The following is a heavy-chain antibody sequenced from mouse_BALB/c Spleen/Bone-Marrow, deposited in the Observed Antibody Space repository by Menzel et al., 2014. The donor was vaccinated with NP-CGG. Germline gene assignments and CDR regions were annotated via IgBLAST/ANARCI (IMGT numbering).Heavy chain of an antibody. Sequence: EVKLMESGGGLVQPGGSLKLSCAASGFDFSRYWMSWVRQAPEKGLQWNGEINPESNTINYTPSLKDKFIISRDNAKNTLYLQMSKVRSEDTALYCCARLGYYGWFAYWGQGTLVTVSA. D-gene: IGHD2-3*01. CDR3: ARLGYYGWFAY. V-gene: IGHV4-1*02. CDR2: INPESNTI. CDR1: GFDFSRYW. J-gene: IGHJ3*01.